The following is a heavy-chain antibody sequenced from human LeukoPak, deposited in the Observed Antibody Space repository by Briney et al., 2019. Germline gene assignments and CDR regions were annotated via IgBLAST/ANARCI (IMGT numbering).Heavy chain of an antibody. J-gene: IGHJ4*02. Sequence: GGSLRLSCAASGFTFSNYKMTWVRQAPGKGREWVSSISSTTNHRDYADSVKGRSTISRDNAKNSLYLQITGLRAEDTAVYYCARGDVGATLFDHWGQGTLVTVSS. CDR2: ISSTTNHR. D-gene: IGHD1-26*01. CDR3: ARGDVGATLFDH. V-gene: IGHV3-21*01. CDR1: GFTFSNYK.